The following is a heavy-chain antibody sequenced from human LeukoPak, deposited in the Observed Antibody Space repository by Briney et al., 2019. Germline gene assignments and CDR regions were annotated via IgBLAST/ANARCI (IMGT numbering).Heavy chain of an antibody. D-gene: IGHD2-15*01. CDR3: ARRECGGGSCYFDY. CDR2: IYYSGST. J-gene: IGHJ4*02. CDR1: GGSISSYY. Sequence: SETLSLTCTVSGGSISSYYWSWVRQPPGKGLEWIGYIYYSGSTNYNPSLKSRVTISVDTSKNQFSLKLSPVTAADTAVYYCARRECGGGSCYFDYWGQGTLVTVSS. V-gene: IGHV4-59*08.